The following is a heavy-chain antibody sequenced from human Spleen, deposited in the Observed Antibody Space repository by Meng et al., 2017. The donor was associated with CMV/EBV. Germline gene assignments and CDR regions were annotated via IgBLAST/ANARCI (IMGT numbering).Heavy chain of an antibody. CDR1: GFTFSSYA. J-gene: IGHJ3*01. CDR2: IYSGGYT. Sequence: GESLKISCAASGFTFSSYAMTWVRQAPGKGLEWVSVIYSGGYTSYSDSVKGRFTIARDNSKNTLFLQMNSLRAQDTAVYFCARDWRGAFDVWGQGTLVTVSS. D-gene: IGHD3-10*01. V-gene: IGHV3-23*03. CDR3: ARDWRGAFDV.